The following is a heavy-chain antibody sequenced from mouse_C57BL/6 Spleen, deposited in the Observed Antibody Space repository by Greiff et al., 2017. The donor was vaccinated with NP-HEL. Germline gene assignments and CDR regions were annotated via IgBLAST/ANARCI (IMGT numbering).Heavy chain of an antibody. J-gene: IGHJ4*01. CDR2: ISYDGSN. V-gene: IGHV3-6*01. CDR1: GYSITSGYY. Sequence: EVKLMESGPGLVKPSQSLSLTCSVTGYSITSGYYWNWIRQFPGNKLEWMGYISYDGSNNYNPSLKNRISITRDTSKNQFFLKLNSVTTEDTATYYCARRDPYAMDYWGQGTSVTVSS. CDR3: ARRDPYAMDY.